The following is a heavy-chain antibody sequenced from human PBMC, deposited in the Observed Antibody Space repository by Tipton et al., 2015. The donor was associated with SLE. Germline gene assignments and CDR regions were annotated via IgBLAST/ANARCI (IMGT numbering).Heavy chain of an antibody. CDR1: GGSFSGYY. J-gene: IGHJ4*02. D-gene: IGHD2-21*01. CDR3: ARVTVVVIAPDY. CDR2: INYSGST. Sequence: TLSLTCAVYGGSFSGYYWSWIRQPPGKGLEWIGEINYSGSTYYNPSLKSRVTISVDTSKNQFSLKLSSVTAADTAVYYCARVTVVVIAPDYWGQGTLVTVSS. V-gene: IGHV4-34*01.